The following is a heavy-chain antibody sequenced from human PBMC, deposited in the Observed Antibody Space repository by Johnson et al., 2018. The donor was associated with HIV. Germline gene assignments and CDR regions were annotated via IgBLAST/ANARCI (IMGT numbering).Heavy chain of an antibody. J-gene: IGHJ3*02. D-gene: IGHD6-6*01. CDR2: IRYDGSNK. CDR1: GFTFSSYA. CDR3: ATLEYSSSPGGYGAFDI. V-gene: IGHV3-30*02. Sequence: QVQLVESGGGVVQPGRSLSLSCAASGFTFSSYAIHWVRQAPGKGLEWVAFIRYDGSNKYYADSVKGRFTIFRDNSKNTLYMQMKSLRVEDTAVYYCATLEYSSSPGGYGAFDIWGQGTMVTVSS.